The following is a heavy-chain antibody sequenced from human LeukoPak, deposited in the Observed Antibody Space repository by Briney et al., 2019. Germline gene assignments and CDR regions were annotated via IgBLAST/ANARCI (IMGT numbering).Heavy chain of an antibody. CDR1: GYTFTSYA. V-gene: IGHV1-3*01. CDR3: ARVVAAAGTGFWWFDP. J-gene: IGHJ5*02. D-gene: IGHD6-13*01. CDR2: INAGNGNT. Sequence: ASEKVSCKASGYTFTSYAMHWVRQAPGQRLEWMGWINAGNGNTKYSQKFQGRVTITRDTSASAAYMELSSLRSEDTAVYYCARVVAAAGTGFWWFDPWGQGTLVTVSS.